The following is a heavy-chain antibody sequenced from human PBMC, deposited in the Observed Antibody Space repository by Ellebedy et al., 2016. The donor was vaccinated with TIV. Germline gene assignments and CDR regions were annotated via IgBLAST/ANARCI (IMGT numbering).Heavy chain of an antibody. D-gene: IGHD5-24*01. CDR1: GFTFSSYA. V-gene: IGHV3-30*07. CDR2: MYAGGRGI. Sequence: GESLKISCAASGFTFSSYAMHWVRQAPGKGLEWVSGMYAGGRGITYSDFVKGRFTISRDNSKNTLYLQMNSLRAEDTAIYYCAKDQVSGDGRWVFDVWGQGTMVTVSS. CDR3: AKDQVSGDGRWVFDV. J-gene: IGHJ3*01.